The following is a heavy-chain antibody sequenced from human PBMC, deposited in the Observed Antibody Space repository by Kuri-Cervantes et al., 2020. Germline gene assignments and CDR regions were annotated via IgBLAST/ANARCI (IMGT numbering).Heavy chain of an antibody. D-gene: IGHD1-26*01. CDR2: IYHSGSA. V-gene: IGHV4-38-2*01. CDR1: GYSISSGYY. CDR3: ARQLGVGTTTSAFDI. Sequence: SETLSLTCAISGYSISSGYYWGWIRQPPGKGLQWLGTIYHSGSAYYKPSLKRRVTISVDTSKNRFSLKLSSLTAADTAVYYCARQLGVGTTTSAFDIWGQGAMVTVSS. J-gene: IGHJ3*02.